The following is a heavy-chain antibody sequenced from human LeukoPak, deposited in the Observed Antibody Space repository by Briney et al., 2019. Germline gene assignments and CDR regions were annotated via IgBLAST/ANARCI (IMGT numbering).Heavy chain of an antibody. J-gene: IGHJ6*03. CDR3: ARWVQNYYYYMDV. CDR2: IYYSGST. V-gene: IGHV4-30-4*08. CDR1: GGSFSGYY. D-gene: IGHD1-26*01. Sequence: SETLSLTCAVYGGSFSGYYWSWIRQPPGKGLEWIGYIYYSGSTYYNPSLKSRVTISVDTSKNQLSLKLSSVTAADTAVYYCARWVQNYYYYMDVWGKGTTVTVSS.